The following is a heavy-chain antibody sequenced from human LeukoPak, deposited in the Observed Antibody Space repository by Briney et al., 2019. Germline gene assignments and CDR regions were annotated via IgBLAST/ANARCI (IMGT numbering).Heavy chain of an antibody. V-gene: IGHV3-21*01. J-gene: IGHJ4*02. CDR1: GFAFSSYS. D-gene: IGHD1-1*01. CDR3: ASPGVLGTHYFDY. CDR2: ISSSSSYI. Sequence: PGGSLRLSCAASGFAFSSYSMHWVRQAPGKGLEWVSSISSSSSYIYYADSVKGRFTISRDNAKNSLYLQMNSLRAEDTAVYYCASPGVLGTHYFDYWGQGTLVTVSS.